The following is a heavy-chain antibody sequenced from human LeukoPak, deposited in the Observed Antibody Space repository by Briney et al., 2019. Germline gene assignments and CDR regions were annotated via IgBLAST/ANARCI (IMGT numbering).Heavy chain of an antibody. CDR1: GFTFSSYG. CDR2: ISAGGGNT. Sequence: RPGGSLRLSCAASGFTFSSYGMHWVRQAPGKGLEWVSGISAGGGNTYYADSVKGRFTISRDSSKNTLLLQMNSLRAEDTAVYYCAKGRVSGSYHFDYWGQGTLVTVSS. V-gene: IGHV3-23*01. CDR3: AKGRVSGSYHFDY. J-gene: IGHJ4*02. D-gene: IGHD6-19*01.